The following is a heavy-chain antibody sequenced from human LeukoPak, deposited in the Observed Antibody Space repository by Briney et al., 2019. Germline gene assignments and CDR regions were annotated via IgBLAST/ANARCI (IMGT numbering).Heavy chain of an antibody. CDR1: GGSISSSNFY. J-gene: IGHJ4*02. CDR3: ARAIYGHFDY. Sequence: PSETLSLTCTVSGGSISSSNFYWGWIRQPPGKGLEWIGSMYDSGSTYYNPSLKSRVTISVDTSKNQFSLKLTSVTAADTAVYYCARAIYGHFDYWGQGTLVTVSS. CDR2: MYDSGST. D-gene: IGHD2-2*02. V-gene: IGHV4-39*02.